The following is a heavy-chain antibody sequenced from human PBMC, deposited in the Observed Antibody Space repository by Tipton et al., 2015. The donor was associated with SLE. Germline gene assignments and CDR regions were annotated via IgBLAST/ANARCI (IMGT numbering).Heavy chain of an antibody. J-gene: IGHJ4*02. CDR1: RGSISSGDYY. D-gene: IGHD3-10*01. CDR2: IYYSGST. V-gene: IGHV4-30-4*01. Sequence: TLSLTCTVSRGSISSGDYYWSWIRQPPGKGLEWIGYIYYSGSTYYNPSLKSRVTISVDTSKNQFSLKLSSMTAADTAVYYCARESPVFPSDYWGQGTLVTVSS. CDR3: ARESPVFPSDY.